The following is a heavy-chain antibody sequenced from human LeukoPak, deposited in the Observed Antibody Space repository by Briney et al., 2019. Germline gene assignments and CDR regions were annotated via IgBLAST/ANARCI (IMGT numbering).Heavy chain of an antibody. CDR3: AKCGVNFNYFDS. CDR1: GFTFSSHA. Sequence: GGCLRLSCAASGFTFSSHAMSWVRQAPGKGLEWVSGISGSGGGTSYADSVKGRFTISGDNSKNTLYLQMNSLRAGDTAIYYCAKCGVNFNYFDSWGQGTMVTVSS. V-gene: IGHV3-23*01. CDR2: ISGSGGGT. D-gene: IGHD4-23*01. J-gene: IGHJ4*02.